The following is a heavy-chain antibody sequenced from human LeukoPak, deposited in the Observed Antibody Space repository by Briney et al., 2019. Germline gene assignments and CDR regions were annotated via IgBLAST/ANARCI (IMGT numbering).Heavy chain of an antibody. CDR2: INPNSGGT. CDR3: ARGLSGYEIFDS. J-gene: IGHJ4*02. D-gene: IGHD5-12*01. Sequence: ASVKVSCKASGYTFTGYYMHWGRQAPGRGLEWMGWINPNSGGTNYAQKFQDRVTMTRDTSISTAYMELSRLRADDTAVYYCARGLSGYEIFDSWGQGTLVTVSS. V-gene: IGHV1-2*02. CDR1: GYTFTGYY.